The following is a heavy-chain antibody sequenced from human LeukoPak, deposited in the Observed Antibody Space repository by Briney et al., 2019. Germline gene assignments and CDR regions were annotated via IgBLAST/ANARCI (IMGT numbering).Heavy chain of an antibody. J-gene: IGHJ4*02. CDR3: ARGRYNYALEDYFDY. CDR1: GGSISSISYY. CDR2: IYYSGRT. D-gene: IGHD5-18*01. Sequence: SETLSLTCTVSGGSISSISYYWSWIRQPPGKGLEWIGYIYYSGRTNYNPSLKSRVTISGDTSKNQFSLKLSSVTAADTAVYYCARGRYNYALEDYFDYWGQGTLVTVSS. V-gene: IGHV4-61*01.